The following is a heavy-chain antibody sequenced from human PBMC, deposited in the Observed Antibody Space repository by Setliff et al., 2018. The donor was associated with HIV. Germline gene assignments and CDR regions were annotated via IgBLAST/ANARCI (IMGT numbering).Heavy chain of an antibody. CDR3: ASDSDTRRIYY. Sequence: PSETLSLTCTVSGDSINNYYWSWIRQPPGKGLEWIGYVYSTGSTNSKSSLQSRVTISVDTSKNQFSLRLRSVTAADTAVYYCASDSDTRRIYYWGQGLLVTVSS. J-gene: IGHJ4*02. CDR1: GDSINNYY. V-gene: IGHV4-59*08. D-gene: IGHD2-2*01. CDR2: VYSTGST.